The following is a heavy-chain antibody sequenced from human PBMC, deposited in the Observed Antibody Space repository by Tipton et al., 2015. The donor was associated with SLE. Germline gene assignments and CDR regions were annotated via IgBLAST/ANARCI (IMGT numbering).Heavy chain of an antibody. V-gene: IGHV3-66*01. D-gene: IGHD6-25*01. J-gene: IGHJ3*02. Sequence: SLRLSCAASGFTVSSNYMSWVRQAPGKGLEWVSVIYSGGSTYYADSVKGRFTISRDNSKNSLYLQMNSLRAEDTAVYYCARESPLAAGDAFDIWGQGTMVTVSS. CDR1: GFTVSSNY. CDR3: ARESPLAAGDAFDI. CDR2: IYSGGST.